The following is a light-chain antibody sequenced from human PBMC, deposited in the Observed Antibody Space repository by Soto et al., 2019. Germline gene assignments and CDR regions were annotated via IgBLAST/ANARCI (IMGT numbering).Light chain of an antibody. CDR3: QHYNSYSEA. Sequence: DIQMTQSPSTLSGSVGDRVTITCRASQTISSLLAWYQQKPGKAPKLLIYKASTLKSGVPSRFSGSGSGTECTLTISSLQPDDFATYYFQHYNSYSEAFGQGTKVELK. CDR1: QTISSL. J-gene: IGKJ1*01. V-gene: IGKV1-5*03. CDR2: KAS.